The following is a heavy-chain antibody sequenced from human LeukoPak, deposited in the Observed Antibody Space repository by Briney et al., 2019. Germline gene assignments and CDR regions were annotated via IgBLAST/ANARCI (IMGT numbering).Heavy chain of an antibody. J-gene: IGHJ3*01. CDR1: GGTFSGYY. V-gene: IGHV4-34*01. CDR2: INYSGSS. D-gene: IGHD2-15*01. Sequence: SETLSLTCAVYGGTFSGYYWNWLRHSPGKGLEWIGEINYSGSSNYNPSLKSRATISVDTSINQFSLKLNSLTTADTAIYYCARGTPRFDYWSQGTMVTVS. CDR3: ARGTPRFDY.